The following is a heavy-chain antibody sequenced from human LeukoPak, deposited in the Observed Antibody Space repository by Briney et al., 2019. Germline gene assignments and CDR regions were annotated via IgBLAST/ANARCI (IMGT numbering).Heavy chain of an antibody. J-gene: IGHJ4*02. Sequence: GGSLRLSCAASGFTFGKAWMSWFRQAPGKGLEWFGRIKSKTDGGTTDYAAPVKGRFTISRDDSKNTLYLQMNSLKTEDTAVYYCTTGLGIYDSSGLLIDYWGQGTLVTVSS. CDR1: GFTFGKAW. D-gene: IGHD3-22*01. CDR3: TTGLGIYDSSGLLIDY. V-gene: IGHV3-15*01. CDR2: IKSKTDGGTT.